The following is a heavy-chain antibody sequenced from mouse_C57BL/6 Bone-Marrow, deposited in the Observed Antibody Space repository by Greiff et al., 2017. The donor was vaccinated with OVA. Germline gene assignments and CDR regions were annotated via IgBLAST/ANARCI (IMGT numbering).Heavy chain of an antibody. CDR1: GFTFSSYG. J-gene: IGHJ2*01. CDR3: ARVVSFDY. V-gene: IGHV5-6*01. Sequence: EVKLVESGGDLVKPGGSLKLSCAASGFTFSSYGMSWVRQTPDKRLEWVATISSGGSYTYYPDSVKGRFTISRDNAKNTLYLQMSSLKSEDTAMYYCARVVSFDYWGQGTTLTVSS. D-gene: IGHD2-2*01. CDR2: ISSGGSYT.